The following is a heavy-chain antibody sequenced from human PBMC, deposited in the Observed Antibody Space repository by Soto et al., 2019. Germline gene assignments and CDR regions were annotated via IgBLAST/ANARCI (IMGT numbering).Heavy chain of an antibody. J-gene: IGHJ4*02. CDR2: IKSKTEGGTT. V-gene: IGHV3-15*01. CDR3: ATGPSTYFDY. CDR1: GFTFSSTR. Sequence: EVQLVESGGGLVKPGGSLRLSCAASGFTFSSTRMNWVRQAPGKGLEWAGRIKSKTEGGTTDYAAPVKGRFTISRDDSKNMLHLQMNSLKTEDTAVYYCATGPSTYFDYWGRGTLVTVSS.